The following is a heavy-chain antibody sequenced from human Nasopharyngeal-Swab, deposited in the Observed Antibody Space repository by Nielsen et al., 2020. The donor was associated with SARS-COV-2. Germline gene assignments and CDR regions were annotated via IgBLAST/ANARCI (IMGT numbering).Heavy chain of an antibody. Sequence: SETLSLTCTVSGGSISSGGYYWSWIRQHPGKGLEWIGYIYYSGSTYYNPSLKSRVTISVDTSKNQFSLKLSSVTAADTAVYYRARGGTIFGVVGWGQGTLVTVSS. CDR1: GGSISSGGYY. CDR2: IYYSGST. D-gene: IGHD3-3*01. V-gene: IGHV4-31*03. CDR3: ARGGTIFGVVG. J-gene: IGHJ4*02.